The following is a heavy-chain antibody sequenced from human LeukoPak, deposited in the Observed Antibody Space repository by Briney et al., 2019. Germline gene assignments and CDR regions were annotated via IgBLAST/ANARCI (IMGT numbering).Heavy chain of an antibody. J-gene: IGHJ2*01. V-gene: IGHV3-74*01. Sequence: GESLKISCKGSGFTFSSYWMHWVRQAPGKGLVWVSRLNSDGTNTYHADSVKGRVTISRDNAKNTVYLEMNSLRAEDTAVYYCARGGLRNWYFDLWGRGTLVTVSS. CDR2: LNSDGTNT. CDR3: ARGGLRNWYFDL. D-gene: IGHD5-12*01. CDR1: GFTFSSYW.